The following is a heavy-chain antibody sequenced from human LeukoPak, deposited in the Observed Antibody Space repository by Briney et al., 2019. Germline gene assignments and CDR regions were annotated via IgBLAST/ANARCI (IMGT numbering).Heavy chain of an antibody. Sequence: SETLSLTCAVYGGSFSSYYWSWIRQPPGKGLEWIGEINHSGSTNYNPSLKSRVTISVDTSKNQFSLKLSSVTAADTAVYYCARRCTNGVCSNDAFDIWGQGTMVTVSS. CDR1: GGSFSSYY. D-gene: IGHD2-8*01. CDR2: INHSGST. CDR3: ARRCTNGVCSNDAFDI. J-gene: IGHJ3*02. V-gene: IGHV4-34*01.